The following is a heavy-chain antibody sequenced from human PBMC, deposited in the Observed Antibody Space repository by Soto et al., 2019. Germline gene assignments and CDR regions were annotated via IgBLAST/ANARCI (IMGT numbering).Heavy chain of an antibody. CDR3: ARSGGFSSSWFGSPI. D-gene: IGHD6-13*01. J-gene: IGHJ4*02. CDR1: GFTFSSYW. CDR2: IKQDGSEK. V-gene: IGHV3-7*01. Sequence: EVQLVESGGGLVQPGGSLRLSCAASGFTFSSYWMSWVRQAPGKGLEWVANIKQDGSEKYYVDSVKGRFTISRDNAKNSLYLQMNSLRAEDTAVYYCARSGGFSSSWFGSPIWGQGTLVTVSS.